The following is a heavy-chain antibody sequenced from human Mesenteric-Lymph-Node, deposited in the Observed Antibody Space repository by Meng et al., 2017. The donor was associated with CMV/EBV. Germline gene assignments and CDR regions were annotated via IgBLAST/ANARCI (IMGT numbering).Heavy chain of an antibody. V-gene: IGHV3-49*04. CDR1: GFTSGDYA. CDR3: SRAAYCSSNSCYYYGMDV. J-gene: IGHJ6*02. Sequence: GGSLRLSCTASGFTSGDYAMSWVRQAPGKGLEWVGSIRRKVYGGTTEYAASVKGRFTISRDDSKSIAYLQMNSLKTEDTAVYYCSRAAYCSSNSCYYYGMDVWGQGTTVTVSS. D-gene: IGHD2-2*01. CDR2: IRRKVYGGTT.